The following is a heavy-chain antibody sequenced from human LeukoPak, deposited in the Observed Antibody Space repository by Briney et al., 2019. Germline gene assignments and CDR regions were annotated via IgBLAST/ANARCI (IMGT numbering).Heavy chain of an antibody. CDR3: AREVDYVFDF. CDR1: GFTFSSYS. CDR2: ISSSGSYI. D-gene: IGHD4-17*01. J-gene: IGHJ4*02. Sequence: GGSLRLSCAASGFTFSSYSMNWVRQAPGKGLEWVSSISSSGSYISYADSVKGRFTISRDDAKNSLYLQMSSLRAEDTAVYYCAREVDYVFDFRGQGTLVTVSS. V-gene: IGHV3-21*01.